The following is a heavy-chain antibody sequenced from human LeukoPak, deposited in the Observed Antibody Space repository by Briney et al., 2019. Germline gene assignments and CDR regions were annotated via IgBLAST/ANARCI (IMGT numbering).Heavy chain of an antibody. J-gene: IGHJ5*02. CDR3: ARVLRGAVTSNCFDP. CDR2: ISNSGTT. D-gene: IGHD4-17*01. Sequence: SETLSLTCTVSGGSIKHYYWTWIRQAPGKGLEWLGYISNSGTTDYNPSLKSRVTMSVDTSKNEFSLKVTSVTAADTAMYYCARVLRGAVTSNCFDPWGQGTLVTVSS. V-gene: IGHV4-59*01. CDR1: GGSIKHYY.